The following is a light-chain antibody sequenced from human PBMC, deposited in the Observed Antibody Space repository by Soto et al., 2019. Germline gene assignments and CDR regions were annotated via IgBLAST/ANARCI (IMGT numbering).Light chain of an antibody. J-gene: IGLJ2*01. Sequence: QSALTQPASVSGSLGQSITISCTGSSSDVGRYNLVSWYQQHPGKAPKLLIYEDIERPSGVSNRFSGSKSGTTASLTISGLQTEDEADYYCCSYAGGTSVVFGGGTKLTVL. CDR2: EDI. CDR1: SSDVGRYNL. CDR3: CSYAGGTSVV. V-gene: IGLV2-23*01.